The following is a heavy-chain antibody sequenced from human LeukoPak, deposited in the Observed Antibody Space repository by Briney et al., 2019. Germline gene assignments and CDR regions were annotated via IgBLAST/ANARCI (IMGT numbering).Heavy chain of an antibody. J-gene: IGHJ4*02. D-gene: IGHD5-24*01. CDR1: DGSIHSGSYY. CDR3: ARGRDGYNLRYFDY. V-gene: IGHV4-61*02. Sequence: PSETLSLTCTVSDGSIHSGSYYWNWIRQSAGKGLEWIGRIYTSGSSTYNPSLKSRVTISIDTSRKQFSLNLSSVTAADTAVYYCARGRDGYNLRYFDYWGQGSLVTVSS. CDR2: IYTSGSS.